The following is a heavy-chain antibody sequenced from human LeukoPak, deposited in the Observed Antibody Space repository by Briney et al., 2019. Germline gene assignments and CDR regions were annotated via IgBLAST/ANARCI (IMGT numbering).Heavy chain of an antibody. V-gene: IGHV3-7*01. CDR2: IKQDGSEK. CDR1: GFTFSSYW. Sequence: PGGSLRLSCAASGFTFSSYWMSWVRQAPGKGLEWVANIKQDGSEKYYVDSVKGRFTIPRDNAKNSLYLQMNSLRAEDTAVYYCARVYSSSWYGRGYFDYWGQGTLVTVSS. D-gene: IGHD6-13*01. CDR3: ARVYSSSWYGRGYFDY. J-gene: IGHJ4*02.